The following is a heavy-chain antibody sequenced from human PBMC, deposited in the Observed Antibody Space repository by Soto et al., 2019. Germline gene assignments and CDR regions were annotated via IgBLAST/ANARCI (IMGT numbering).Heavy chain of an antibody. CDR1: GGSVSSSYYY. CDR3: ATGSSGWYVDFDY. CDR2: IYYSGST. J-gene: IGHJ4*02. V-gene: IGHV4-61*01. Sequence: SETLSLTCTVSGGSVSSSYYYWSWIRHPPGKGLEWIGYIYYSGSTNYNPSLKSRVTMSIDTSKNQFSLKLSSVTAADTAVYYCATGSSGWYVDFDYWGQGALVTVSS. D-gene: IGHD6-19*01.